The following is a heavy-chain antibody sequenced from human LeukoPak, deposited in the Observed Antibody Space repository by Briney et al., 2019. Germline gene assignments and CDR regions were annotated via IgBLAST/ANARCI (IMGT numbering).Heavy chain of an antibody. D-gene: IGHD3-10*01. CDR2: IYYRGTI. J-gene: IGHJ4*02. V-gene: IGHV4-59*01. CDR1: GGSTSSYY. Sequence: SETLSLTCTVSGGSTSSYYWSWIRQPLGKGLEWIGYIYYRGTINYNPSLKSRVTVSIDTSKNQFSLKLSSVTAADTAVYYCARAHYSGSGTYYNRAFDYWGQGTLVTVSS. CDR3: ARAHYSGSGTYYNRAFDY.